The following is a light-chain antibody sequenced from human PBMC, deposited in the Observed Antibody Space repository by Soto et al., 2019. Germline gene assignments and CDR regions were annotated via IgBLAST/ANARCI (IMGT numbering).Light chain of an antibody. J-gene: IGKJ5*01. CDR1: QTISHL. CDR2: KAS. Sequence: DIQMTQSPSTLSAYVGDRVTITCRASQTISHLLAWYQQKPGRAPTLLIYKASSLKSGVPSRFSGSGSGTEFPLTISSLQPDDFATYYCQQYNSNLLTFGQGTRLEIK. V-gene: IGKV1-5*03. CDR3: QQYNSNLLT.